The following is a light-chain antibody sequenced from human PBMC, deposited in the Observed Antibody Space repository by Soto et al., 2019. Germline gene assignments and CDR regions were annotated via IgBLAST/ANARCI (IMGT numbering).Light chain of an antibody. V-gene: IGLV1-40*01. CDR2: DNN. CDR1: SSNFGANYD. J-gene: IGLJ3*02. Sequence: QSVLTQPPSVSGAPGQRVTISCTGSSSNFGANYDVHWYQHLPGAAPKLLIYDNNNRPSGVPDRFSGSRSGASASLAITGLQAEDEADYYFQSYDTSLTHWVFGGGTKVTVL. CDR3: QSYDTSLTHWV.